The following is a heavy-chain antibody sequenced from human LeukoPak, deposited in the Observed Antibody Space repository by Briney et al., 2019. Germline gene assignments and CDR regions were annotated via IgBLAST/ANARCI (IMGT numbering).Heavy chain of an antibody. CDR2: IYSGGTT. D-gene: IGHD4-23*01. CDR1: GSTVSSNY. V-gene: IGHV3-66*01. J-gene: IGHJ3*02. Sequence: PGGSLRLSCAASGSTVSSNYMNWVRQAPGKGLEWVSVIYSGGTTYYADSVKGRFTISRDNSKNTLYLQMNSLRAEDTAVYYCAREYGGNSGAFDIWGQGTMVTVSS. CDR3: AREYGGNSGAFDI.